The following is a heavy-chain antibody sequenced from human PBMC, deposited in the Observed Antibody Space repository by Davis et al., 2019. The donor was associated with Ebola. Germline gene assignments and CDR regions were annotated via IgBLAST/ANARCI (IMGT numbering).Heavy chain of an antibody. CDR3: ARGFDYNDRSGYYGMDV. V-gene: IGHV3-33*01. Sequence: GESLKISCAASGFTFSSYGMHWVRQAPGKGLEWVAVIWYDGSNKYYADSVKGRFTSSRDNAQNSVYLQMNRLRAEDTAVYYCARGFDYNDRSGYYGMDVWGQGTTVTVSS. CDR2: IWYDGSNK. CDR1: GFTFSSYG. D-gene: IGHD3-22*01. J-gene: IGHJ6*02.